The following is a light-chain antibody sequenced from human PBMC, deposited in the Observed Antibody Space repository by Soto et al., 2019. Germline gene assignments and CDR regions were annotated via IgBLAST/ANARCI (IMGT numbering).Light chain of an antibody. CDR3: SSYTSSSTYV. CDR2: DVS. CDR1: SSDVGGYNY. V-gene: IGLV2-14*01. J-gene: IGLJ1*01. Sequence: QSALTQPASVSGSPGQASTISCTRTSSDVGGYNYVSWYQQHPGKAPKLMIYDVSNRPSGVSNRFSGSKSGNTASLTISGLQAEDEADYYCSSYTSSSTYVFGTGTKVTV.